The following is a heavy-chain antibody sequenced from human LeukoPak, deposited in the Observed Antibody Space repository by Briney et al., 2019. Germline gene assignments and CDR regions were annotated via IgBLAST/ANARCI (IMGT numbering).Heavy chain of an antibody. CDR1: GFTFSSYA. V-gene: IGHV3-64*02. Sequence: PGGSLRLSCAASGFTFSSYAMHWVRQAPGKGLEYVSAISSNGGSTYYADSVKGRFTISRDNSKNTLYLQMGSLRAEDMAVYYCARDRTAKVTSIDYWGQGTLVTVSS. CDR2: ISSNGGST. J-gene: IGHJ4*02. D-gene: IGHD5-18*01. CDR3: ARDRTAKVTSIDY.